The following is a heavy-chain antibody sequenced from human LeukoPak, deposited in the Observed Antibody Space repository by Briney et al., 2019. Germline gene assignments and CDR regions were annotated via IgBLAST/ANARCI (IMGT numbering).Heavy chain of an antibody. J-gene: IGHJ5*02. CDR3: ARNYGGNPGWFDP. Sequence: GGSLRLSCAASGFIFSHYSMNWVRQAPGKGLEWVSSISSSSSYIYYADSVKGRFTISRDNAKNSLYLQMNSLRAEDTAVYYCARNYGGNPGWFDPWGQGTLVTVSS. CDR2: ISSSSSYI. V-gene: IGHV3-21*01. D-gene: IGHD4-23*01. CDR1: GFIFSHYS.